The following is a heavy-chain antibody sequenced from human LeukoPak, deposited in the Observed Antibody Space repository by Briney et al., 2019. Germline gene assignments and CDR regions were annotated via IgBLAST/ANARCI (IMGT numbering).Heavy chain of an antibody. D-gene: IGHD4-17*01. J-gene: IGHJ4*02. V-gene: IGHV4-59*01. CDR2: IYYSGST. Sequence: SETLSLTCPVSGGSISSYYWSWIRQPPGKGLEWIGYIYYSGSTNYNPSLKSRVTISVDTSKNQFSLKLSSVTAADTAVYYCASHKDYGDPYDYWGQGTLVTVSS. CDR1: GGSISSYY. CDR3: ASHKDYGDPYDY.